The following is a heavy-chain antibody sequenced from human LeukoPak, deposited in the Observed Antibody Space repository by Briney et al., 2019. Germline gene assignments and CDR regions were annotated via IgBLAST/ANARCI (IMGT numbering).Heavy chain of an antibody. CDR1: GGSFSGYY. V-gene: IGHV4-34*01. D-gene: IGHD3-22*01. Sequence: SETLSPTCAVYGGSFSGYYWSWIRQPPGKGLEWIGEINHSGSTNYNPSLKSRVTISVDTSKNQFSLKLSSVTAADTAVYYCASPALTDSSGYYEDIWGQGTMVTVSS. CDR2: INHSGST. J-gene: IGHJ3*02. CDR3: ASPALTDSSGYYEDI.